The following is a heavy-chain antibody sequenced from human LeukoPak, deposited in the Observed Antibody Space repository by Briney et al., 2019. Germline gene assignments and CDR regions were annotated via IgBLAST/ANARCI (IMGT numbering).Heavy chain of an antibody. CDR1: GIPFNYYW. J-gene: IGHJ4*02. Sequence: PGGSLRLSCAASGIPFNYYWMHWVRQAPGKGRVWVSRIDADGTSATYADSVKGRFTISRDNAKNTLYLQMNSLRAEDTAVYYCTREGGYDPFEYWGQGTLVTVSS. D-gene: IGHD5-12*01. V-gene: IGHV3-74*01. CDR3: TREGGYDPFEY. CDR2: IDADGTSA.